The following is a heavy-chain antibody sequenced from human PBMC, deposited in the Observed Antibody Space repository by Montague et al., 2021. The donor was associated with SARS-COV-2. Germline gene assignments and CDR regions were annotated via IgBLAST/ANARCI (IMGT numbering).Heavy chain of an antibody. CDR2: IDWDDDK. V-gene: IGHV2-70*01. CDR3: ARIRDYDILTGSYSGSDY. CDR1: GFSLSTSGMC. Sequence: PALGKPTQTLTLTCTFSGFSLSTSGMCVSWIRQPPGKALEWLALIDWDDDKYYSTSLETRLTISKDTSKNQVVLTMTNMDPVDTATYYCARIRDYDILTGSYSGSDYWGQGTLVTVSS. J-gene: IGHJ4*02. D-gene: IGHD3-9*01.